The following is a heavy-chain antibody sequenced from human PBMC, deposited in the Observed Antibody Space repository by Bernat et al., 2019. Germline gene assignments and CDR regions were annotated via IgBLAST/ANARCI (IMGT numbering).Heavy chain of an antibody. J-gene: IGHJ4*02. V-gene: IGHV3-33*01. CDR3: ARDLFQYYGAPDY. Sequence: QVQLVESGGGVVQPGRSLRLSCAASGFTFSSYGMHWVRQAPGKGLEWVAVIWYDGSNKYYADSVKGRFTISRDNSKNTLYLQMNSLRAEDTAVYYCARDLFQYYGAPDYWGQGTLVTVSS. CDR1: GFTFSSYG. D-gene: IGHD3-10*01. CDR2: IWYDGSNK.